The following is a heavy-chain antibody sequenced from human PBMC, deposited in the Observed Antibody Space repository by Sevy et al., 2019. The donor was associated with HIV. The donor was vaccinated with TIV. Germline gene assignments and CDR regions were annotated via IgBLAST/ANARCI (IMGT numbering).Heavy chain of an antibody. Sequence: SETLSLTCTVSGGSISNIHYYWGWIRQPPGKGLEWVGSIYYSGSTYYNPSLKSRVTVSVDTSKNQFSLKLSSVTATDTAVYYCARHGIRDAFDIWGQGTVVTVSS. J-gene: IGHJ3*02. V-gene: IGHV4-39*01. CDR1: GGSISNIHYY. D-gene: IGHD1-1*01. CDR3: ARHGIRDAFDI. CDR2: IYYSGST.